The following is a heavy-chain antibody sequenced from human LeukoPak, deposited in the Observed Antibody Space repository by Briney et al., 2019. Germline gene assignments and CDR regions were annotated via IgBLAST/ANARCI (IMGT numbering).Heavy chain of an antibody. D-gene: IGHD2-2*02. CDR3: ARAYCSITTCYTYDAFDI. Sequence: GGSLRLSCAASGFTFSGYNMNWVRQARGKGVEGVSYIYSSSRYMYYPDSVRGGFTISRDNAKNSLDLQMNSLRAEDTAVYFCARAYCSITTCYTYDAFDIWGQGTMVTVSS. V-gene: IGHV3-21*05. J-gene: IGHJ3*02. CDR1: GFTFSGYN. CDR2: IYSSSRYM.